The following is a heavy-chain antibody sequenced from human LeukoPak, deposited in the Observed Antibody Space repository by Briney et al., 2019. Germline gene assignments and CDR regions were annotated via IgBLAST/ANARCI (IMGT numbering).Heavy chain of an antibody. CDR2: INPNSGGT. V-gene: IGHV1-2*02. D-gene: IGHD2-2*01. J-gene: IGHJ4*02. CDR3: ARDSSIPGDY. CDR1: GYTFTGYY. Sequence: GASVTVSCTASGYTFTGYYMHWVRQAPAQGLEWMGWINPNSGGTNYAQKFQGRVTMTRDTSISTAYMELSRLGSDDTAVYYCARDSSIPGDYWGQGTLVTVSS.